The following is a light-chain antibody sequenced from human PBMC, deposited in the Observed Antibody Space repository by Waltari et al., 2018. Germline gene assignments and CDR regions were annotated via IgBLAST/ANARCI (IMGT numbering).Light chain of an antibody. J-gene: IGLJ2*01. Sequence: HSALTQPASVSGSPGQSITISCTGTRSDVGGYNYVSWYQQHPGKAPKLMIYEVSNRPSGVSNRFSGSKSGNTASLTISGLQAEDEADYYRSSYTSSSTLVVFGGGTKLTVL. V-gene: IGLV2-14*01. CDR2: EVS. CDR1: RSDVGGYNY. CDR3: SSYTSSSTLVV.